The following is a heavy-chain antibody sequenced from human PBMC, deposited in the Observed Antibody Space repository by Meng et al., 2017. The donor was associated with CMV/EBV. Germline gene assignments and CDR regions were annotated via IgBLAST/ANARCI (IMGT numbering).Heavy chain of an antibody. J-gene: IGHJ4*02. D-gene: IGHD5-18*01. V-gene: IGHV2-5*02. CDR1: GFQLSTSGVG. Sequence: QTHFKDSGPTLLKPTQALPLPCPFSGFQLSTSGVGVGWIRQPPGKALEWLALIYWDDDKRYSPSLKSRLTITKDTSKNQVVLTMTNMDPVDTATYYCAHRGSYGYHGYWGQGTLVTVSS. CDR3: AHRGSYGYHGY. CDR2: IYWDDDK.